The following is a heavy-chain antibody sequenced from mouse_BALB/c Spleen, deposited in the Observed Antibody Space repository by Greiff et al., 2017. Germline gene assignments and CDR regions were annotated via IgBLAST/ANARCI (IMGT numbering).Heavy chain of an antibody. V-gene: IGHV5-17*02. CDR1: GFTFSSFG. J-gene: IGHJ1*01. CDR3: ARWGLTYAGYFDV. D-gene: IGHD1-1*01. Sequence: EVKLMESGGGLVQPGGSRKLSCAASGFTFSSFGMHWVRQAPEKGLEWVAYISSGSSTIYYADTVKGRFTISRDNPKNTLFLQMTSLRSEDTAMYYCARWGLTYAGYFDVWGAGTTVTVSS. CDR2: ISSGSSTI.